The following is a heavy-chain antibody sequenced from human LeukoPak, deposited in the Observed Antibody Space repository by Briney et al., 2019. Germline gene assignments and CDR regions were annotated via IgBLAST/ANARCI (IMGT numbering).Heavy chain of an antibody. Sequence: PGRSLRLSCAASGFTFSSYGMHWVRQAPGKGLEWVAVISYDGSNKYYADSVKGRFTISSDNSKNTLYLQMNSLRAEDTAVYYCAKDHSSSWYFDYWGQGTLVTVSS. J-gene: IGHJ4*02. CDR2: ISYDGSNK. CDR3: AKDHSSSWYFDY. CDR1: GFTFSSYG. V-gene: IGHV3-30*18. D-gene: IGHD6-13*01.